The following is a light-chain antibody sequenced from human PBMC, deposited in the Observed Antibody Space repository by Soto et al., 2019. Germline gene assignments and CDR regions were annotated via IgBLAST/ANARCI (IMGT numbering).Light chain of an antibody. CDR3: QQRSNWPSIT. CDR2: DAS. CDR1: QSVSSY. J-gene: IGKJ1*01. Sequence: IVLTQSPGTLCLSPGERATLPCRASQSVSSYLAWYQQKPGQAPRLLFYDASNRATGIPARLSGSGSGTDFTLTINSLEPEDSAVYYCQQRSNWPSITFGQGTKVDIK. V-gene: IGKV3-11*01.